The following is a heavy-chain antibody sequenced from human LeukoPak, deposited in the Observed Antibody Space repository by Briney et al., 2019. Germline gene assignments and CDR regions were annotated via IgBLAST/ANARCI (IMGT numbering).Heavy chain of an antibody. CDR1: GGTFSSYA. CDR2: IIPIFGTA. CDR3: AKDSVEYSGYDCLDY. Sequence: GASVKVSCEASGGTFSSYAISWVRQAPGQGLEWMGGIIPIFGTANYAQKFQGRVTITADESTSTAYMELSSLRSEDTAVYYCAKDSVEYSGYDCLDYWGQGTLVTVSS. V-gene: IGHV1-69*01. D-gene: IGHD5-12*01. J-gene: IGHJ4*02.